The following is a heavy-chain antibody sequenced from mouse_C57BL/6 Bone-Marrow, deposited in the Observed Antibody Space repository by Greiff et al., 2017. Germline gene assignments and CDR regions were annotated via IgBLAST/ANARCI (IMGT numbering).Heavy chain of an antibody. CDR1: GFNIKDDY. CDR2: IDPEIGDT. CDR3: SSFVGNYFDF. Sequence: VQLQQSGAELVRPGASVKLSCTASGFNIKDDYIHWVKQRPEQGLEWIGWIDPEIGDTEYASKFQGKATITPDTSSNTAYLQLSSLTSEYTAVYYCSSFVGNYFDFWGENTLRTVAS. J-gene: IGHJ2*01. V-gene: IGHV14-4*01. D-gene: IGHD2-14*01.